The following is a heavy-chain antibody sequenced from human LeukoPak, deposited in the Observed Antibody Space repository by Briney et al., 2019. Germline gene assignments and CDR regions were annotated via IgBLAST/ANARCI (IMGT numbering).Heavy chain of an antibody. CDR3: ARSAALYCSSTSCYAGSAFDI. V-gene: IGHV4-61*02. J-gene: IGHJ3*02. D-gene: IGHD2-2*01. CDR1: GGSISSGSYY. CDR2: IYTSGST. Sequence: PSETLSLTCTVSGGSISSGSYYWSWIRQPAGKGLEWIGRIYTSGSTNYNPSLKSRVTISVDTSKNQFSLKLSSVTAADTAVYYCARSAALYCSSTSCYAGSAFDIWGQGTMVTVSS.